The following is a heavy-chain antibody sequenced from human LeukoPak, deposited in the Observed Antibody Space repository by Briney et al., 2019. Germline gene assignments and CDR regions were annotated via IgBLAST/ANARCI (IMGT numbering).Heavy chain of an antibody. V-gene: IGHV1-2*02. CDR1: GYTFTGYY. D-gene: IGHD3-9*01. Sequence: ASVKVSCKASGYTFTGYYMHWVRQAPGQGLEWMGWINPNSGGTNYAQKFQGRVTMTRDTSISTAYMELSRLRSDDTAVYYCAGDGGGGLRYFDWLDYWGQGTLVTVSS. CDR3: AGDGGGGLRYFDWLDY. J-gene: IGHJ4*02. CDR2: INPNSGGT.